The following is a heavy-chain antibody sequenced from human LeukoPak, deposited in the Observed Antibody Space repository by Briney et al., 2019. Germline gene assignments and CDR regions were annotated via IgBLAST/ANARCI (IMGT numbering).Heavy chain of an antibody. V-gene: IGHV1-8*03. D-gene: IGHD6-6*01. CDR2: MNPNSGNT. J-gene: IGHJ4*02. Sequence: VKVSCKASGYTFTSYDINWVRQATGQGLEWMGWMNPNSGNTGYAQKFQGRVTITRNTSISTAYMELSSLRSEDTAVYYCARGEAARSDFDYWGQGTLVTVSS. CDR3: ARGEAARSDFDY. CDR1: GYTFTSYD.